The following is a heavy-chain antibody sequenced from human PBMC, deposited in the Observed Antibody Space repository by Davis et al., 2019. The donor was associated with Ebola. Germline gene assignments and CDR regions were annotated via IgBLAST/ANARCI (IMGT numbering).Heavy chain of an antibody. CDR3: AKDLGITVAGLPDY. V-gene: IGHV3-74*01. Sequence: GESLKISCAASGFTFSSYWMHWVRQAPGKGLVWVSRINSDGSSTSYADSVKGRFTISRDNAKNTLYLQMNSLRAEDTAVFYCAKDLGITVAGLPDYWGQGTLVTVSA. J-gene: IGHJ4*02. D-gene: IGHD6-19*01. CDR1: GFTFSSYW. CDR2: INSDGSST.